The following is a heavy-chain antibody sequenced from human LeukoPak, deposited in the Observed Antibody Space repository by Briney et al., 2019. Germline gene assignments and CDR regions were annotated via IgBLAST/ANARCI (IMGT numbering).Heavy chain of an antibody. V-gene: IGHV3-53*01. CDR2: IYSGGST. J-gene: IGHJ4*02. D-gene: IGHD2-21*01. CDR3: ARRAGDCSHPYDY. CDR1: RFTVSSNC. Sequence: PGGSLRLSCAASRFTVSSNCMSWVRQAPGKGLEWVSLIYSGGSTYYADSVKGRFTISRDNSKNTLYLQMNSLRAEDTAVYYCARRAGDCSHPYDYWGQGTLVTVSS.